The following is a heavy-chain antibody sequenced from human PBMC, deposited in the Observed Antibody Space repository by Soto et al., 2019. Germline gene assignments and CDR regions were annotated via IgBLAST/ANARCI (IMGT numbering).Heavy chain of an antibody. V-gene: IGHV5-10-1*01. D-gene: IGHD5-18*01. CDR3: ARHGGYSYGYVGNWFDP. J-gene: IGHJ5*02. CDR2: IDPSDSYT. Sequence: GESLKISCKGSGYNFTSYWISWVRQMPGKGLEWMGRIDPSDSYTNYSPSFQGHVTISADKSISTAYLQWSSLKASDTAMYYCARHGGYSYGYVGNWFDPWGQGTLVTVSS. CDR1: GYNFTSYW.